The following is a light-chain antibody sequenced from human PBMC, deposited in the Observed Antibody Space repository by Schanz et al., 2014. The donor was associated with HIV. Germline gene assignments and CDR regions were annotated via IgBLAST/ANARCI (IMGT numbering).Light chain of an antibody. CDR1: SSNIGNNY. Sequence: QSVLTQPPSVSAAPGQKVTISCSGSSSNIGNNYVSWYQQFPQTAPKLLIYENDKRPSGIPDRFSGSKSGTSATLDITGLQTGDEADYYCGTWDSSLWVFGGGTKVTVL. V-gene: IGLV1-51*01. J-gene: IGLJ3*02. CDR3: GTWDSSLWV. CDR2: END.